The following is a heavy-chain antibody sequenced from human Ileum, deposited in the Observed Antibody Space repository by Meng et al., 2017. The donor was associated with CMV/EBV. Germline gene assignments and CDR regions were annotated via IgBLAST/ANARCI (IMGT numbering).Heavy chain of an antibody. J-gene: IGHJ5*02. Sequence: AASGFTFSNFGMHWVRQAPGKGLEWVAVIWGDGSEKYYSDSVKGRFTISRDNPKNTLYLQMNSLRPEDTAVYFCAKGGSGSYDWFDPWGQGTLVTVS. D-gene: IGHD1-26*01. CDR1: GFTFSNFG. V-gene: IGHV3-33*03. CDR3: AKGGSGSYDWFDP. CDR2: IWGDGSEK.